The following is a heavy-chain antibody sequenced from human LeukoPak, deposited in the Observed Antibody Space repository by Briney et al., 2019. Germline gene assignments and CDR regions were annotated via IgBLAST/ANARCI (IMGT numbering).Heavy chain of an antibody. V-gene: IGHV1-2*02. CDR3: ARLGGVAAAGNFDP. J-gene: IGHJ5*02. Sequence: ASVKVSCKGSGYTFPCYYLHCVRQAPGQGLEWVGSIHPNSGGANYAQKFQGRVTVTRDTSITTAYMELSRLTSDDTAVYYCARLGGVAAAGNFDPWGQGTPVTVSS. CDR1: GYTFPCYY. CDR2: IHPNSGGA. D-gene: IGHD6-13*01.